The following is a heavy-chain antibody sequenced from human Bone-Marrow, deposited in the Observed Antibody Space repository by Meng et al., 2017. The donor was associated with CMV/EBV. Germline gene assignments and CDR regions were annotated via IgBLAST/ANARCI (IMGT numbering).Heavy chain of an antibody. V-gene: IGHV4-61*01. CDR2: IYYSGST. CDR3: ARDLSSSRTIFGVVIGVYDI. J-gene: IGHJ3*02. D-gene: IGHD3-3*01. CDR1: GGSVSSGSYY. Sequence: SETLSLTCTVSGGSVSSGSYYWSWIRQPPGKGLEWIGYIYYSGSTNYNPSLKSRVTISVDTSKNQFNLTLSSVTAADTAVYYCARDLSSSRTIFGVVIGVYDIWGQGTMVTVSS.